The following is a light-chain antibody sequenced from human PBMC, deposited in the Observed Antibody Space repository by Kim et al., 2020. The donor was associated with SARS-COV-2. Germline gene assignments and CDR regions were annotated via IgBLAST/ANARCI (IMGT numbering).Light chain of an antibody. V-gene: IGLV4-69*01. CDR2: VSRDGSH. J-gene: IGLJ2*01. CDR1: GTHTYYA. CDR3: QTWGSPVV. Sequence: GPSSQLTGTPSGTHTYYAIAWHRQQPERGPHFLLKVSRDGSHYRGDGIPDRFSGSSTESERFLTISNLQSDDEADYYCQTWGSPVVFGGGTQLTVL.